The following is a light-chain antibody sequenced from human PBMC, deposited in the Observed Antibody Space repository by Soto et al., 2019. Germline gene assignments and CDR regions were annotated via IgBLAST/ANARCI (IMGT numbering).Light chain of an antibody. Sequence: SYELTQPPSVSVAPGKTARITCGGNNIGSKSVHWYQQKPGQAPVLVIYYDSDRPSGIPERFSGSNSGNTATLTISRVEAGDEADYYCQVWDSRGDVFGTGTKRTVL. CDR3: QVWDSRGDV. CDR1: NIGSKS. J-gene: IGLJ1*01. CDR2: YDS. V-gene: IGLV3-21*04.